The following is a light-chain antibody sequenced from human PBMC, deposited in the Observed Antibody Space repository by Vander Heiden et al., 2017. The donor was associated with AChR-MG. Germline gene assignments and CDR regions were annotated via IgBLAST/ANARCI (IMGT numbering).Light chain of an antibody. Sequence: QSALTQPASVSGSPGQSITISCTGTSSDVGTYNYVSWYQQHPGKAPKLLIYDVSNRPSGVSTRFSGFKSGNTASLTISGLQAEDEADYYCSSYTTTSTRVFGGGTKLTVL. V-gene: IGLV2-14*03. CDR2: DVS. CDR3: SSYTTTSTRV. CDR1: SSDVGTYNY. J-gene: IGLJ3*02.